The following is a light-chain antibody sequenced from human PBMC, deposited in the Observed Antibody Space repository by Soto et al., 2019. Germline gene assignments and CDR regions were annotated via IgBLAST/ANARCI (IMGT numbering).Light chain of an antibody. CDR1: SNDVGGYNF. CDR3: SSYAGNNIYYV. Sequence: QSVLTQPPSPPGSPGQSATISCTGTSNDVGGYNFVSWYQQHPGKAPKLMIFEVSKRPSGVPDRFSGSKSGSTASLTVSGLQAEDEADYYCSSYAGNNIYYVFGTGTKVTVL. V-gene: IGLV2-8*01. J-gene: IGLJ1*01. CDR2: EVS.